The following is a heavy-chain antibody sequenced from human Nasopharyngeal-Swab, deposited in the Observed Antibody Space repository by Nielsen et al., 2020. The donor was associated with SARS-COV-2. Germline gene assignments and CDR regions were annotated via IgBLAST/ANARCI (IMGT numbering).Heavy chain of an antibody. CDR2: IGTAGDT. CDR3: ARAVGYYDSSGYYYYGDHFDY. D-gene: IGHD3-22*01. V-gene: IGHV3-13*04. Sequence: GESLKISCAASGFTFSSYDMHWVRQATGKGLEWVSAIGTAGDTYYPGSVKGRFTISRENAKNSLYLQMNSLRAGDTAVYYCARAVGYYDSSGYYYYGDHFDYWGQGTLVTVSS. J-gene: IGHJ4*02. CDR1: GFTFSSYD.